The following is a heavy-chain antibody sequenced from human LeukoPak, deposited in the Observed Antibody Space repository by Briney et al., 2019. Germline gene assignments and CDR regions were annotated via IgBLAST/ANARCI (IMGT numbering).Heavy chain of an antibody. Sequence: PGGSLRLSCAASGFTFSSYGMHWVRQAPGKGLEWVAVISNDGINKYYADSVKGRFTISRDNSKNTLYLQMNSLRAEDTAVYYCAKRHSSGWYFVDYWGQGTLVTVSS. V-gene: IGHV3-30*18. CDR2: ISNDGINK. CDR1: GFTFSSYG. D-gene: IGHD6-19*01. CDR3: AKRHSSGWYFVDY. J-gene: IGHJ4*02.